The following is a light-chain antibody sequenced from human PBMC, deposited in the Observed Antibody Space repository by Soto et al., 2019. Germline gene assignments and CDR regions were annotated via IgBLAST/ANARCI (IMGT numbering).Light chain of an antibody. CDR3: QQYNSYS. CDR1: QSISSW. Sequence: DIQMTQSPSTLSASVGDRVTITCRASQSISSWLAWYQQKPGKAPKLLIYDASSLESGVPSRFSGSGSGTEFTLTISSLPPDDFATYYCQQYNSYSFGPGTKVDIK. J-gene: IGKJ3*01. V-gene: IGKV1-5*01. CDR2: DAS.